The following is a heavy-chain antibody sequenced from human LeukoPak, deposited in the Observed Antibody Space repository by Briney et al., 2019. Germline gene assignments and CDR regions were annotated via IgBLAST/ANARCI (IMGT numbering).Heavy chain of an antibody. J-gene: IGHJ4*02. V-gene: IGHV3-21*01. CDR3: ARDRVPEYYFDY. D-gene: IGHD3-10*02. CDR2: ISSSSSYI. CDR1: GFTFSSYA. Sequence: GGSLRLACADSGFTFSSYAMSWVRQAPGKGLEWVSSISSSSSYIYYVDSVKGRFTISRDNAKNSLYLQMNSLRAEDTAVYYCARDRVPEYYFDYWGQGTLVTVSS.